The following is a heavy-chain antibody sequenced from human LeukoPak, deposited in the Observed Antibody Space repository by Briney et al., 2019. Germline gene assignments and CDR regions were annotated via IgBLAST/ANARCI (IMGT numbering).Heavy chain of an antibody. D-gene: IGHD7-27*01. CDR2: IHYSGST. Sequence: PSETLSLTCTVSGDSISSGDFYWSWIRQSPGKGLEWIGYIHYSGSTYYSPSLKSRVSISPDTSKNQFSLKLSSVTAADTAVYYCARAGDFDYWGQGTLVTVSS. J-gene: IGHJ4*02. CDR3: ARAGDFDY. V-gene: IGHV4-30-4*01. CDR1: GDSISSGDFY.